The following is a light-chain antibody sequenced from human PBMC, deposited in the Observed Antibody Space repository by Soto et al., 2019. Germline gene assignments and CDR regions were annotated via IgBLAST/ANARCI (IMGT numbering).Light chain of an antibody. J-gene: IGKJ4*01. CDR2: EAS. V-gene: IGKV3D-15*02. Sequence: EITLTQSPVTLSVSPGERATLSGRASQSVSRTLAWYQQKPGQAPRLLIYEASNRATGIPARFSGSGSGTDFTLTISNLEPEDFAVYYCQQYGSSPLTFGGGTKVDIK. CDR1: QSVSRT. CDR3: QQYGSSPLT.